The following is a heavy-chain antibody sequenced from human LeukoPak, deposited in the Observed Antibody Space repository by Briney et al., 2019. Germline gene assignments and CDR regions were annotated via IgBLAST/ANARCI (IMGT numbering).Heavy chain of an antibody. CDR2: IYYSGST. CDR1: GGSISSYY. J-gene: IGHJ4*02. CDR3: ARFHSGSYYASDY. D-gene: IGHD1-26*01. Sequence: PSETLSLTCTVSGGSISSYYWSWIRQPPGKGLEWIGYIYYSGSTNYNPSLKSRVTISVDTSKNQFSLKLSSVTAADTAVYYCARFHSGSYYASDYWGQGTLVTVSS. V-gene: IGHV4-59*08.